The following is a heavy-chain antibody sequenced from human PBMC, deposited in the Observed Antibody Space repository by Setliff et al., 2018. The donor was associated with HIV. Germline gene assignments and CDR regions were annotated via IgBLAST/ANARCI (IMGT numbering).Heavy chain of an antibody. V-gene: IGHV1-8*03. J-gene: IGHJ6*03. D-gene: IGHD3-3*01. CDR1: GYSFTNYD. Sequence: GASVKVSCKASGYSFTNYDINWVRQATGQGLEWMGWMNPKSGKTGYAQKSQGRVTITRNTSISTVYMDLDSLRSDDAAVYYCARGFYDFFYNYYMDVWGKGTTVTVSS. CDR3: ARGFYDFFYNYYMDV. CDR2: MNPKSGKT.